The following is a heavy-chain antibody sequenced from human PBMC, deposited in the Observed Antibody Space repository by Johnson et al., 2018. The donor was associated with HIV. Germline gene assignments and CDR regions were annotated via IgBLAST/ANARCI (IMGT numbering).Heavy chain of an antibody. CDR2: INWNGGRI. J-gene: IGHJ3*02. V-gene: IGHV3-20*04. D-gene: IGHD4-17*01. Sequence: VQLVESGGGLVKPGGSLRLSCAASGFKFDDYGMSWVRQAPGKGLEWVSGINWNGGRIGYADSVKGRFTISRDNAKKSLYLQMNSLRAEDTAVYYCARDTVYGETAFDIWGQGTMVTVSS. CDR3: ARDTVYGETAFDI. CDR1: GFKFDDYG.